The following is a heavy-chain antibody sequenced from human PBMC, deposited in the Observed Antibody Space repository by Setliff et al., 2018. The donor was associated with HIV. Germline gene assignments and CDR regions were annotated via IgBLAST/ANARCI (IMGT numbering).Heavy chain of an antibody. D-gene: IGHD2-21*02. V-gene: IGHV1-69*13. CDR2: TLPMFGTT. CDR3: GRSVVVYGGDSVPFDI. Sequence: GASVKVSCKASGGTFSMFAISWVRQAPGQGLEWMGGTLPMFGTTDYAQKLQGRITITADESTSTTYMELSSLRSEDTAIYYCGRSVVVYGGDSVPFDIWGPGTLVTVSS. CDR1: GGTFSMFA. J-gene: IGHJ3*02.